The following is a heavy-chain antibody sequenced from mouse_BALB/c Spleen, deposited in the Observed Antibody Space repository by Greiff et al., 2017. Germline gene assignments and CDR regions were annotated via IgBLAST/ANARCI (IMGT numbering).Heavy chain of an antibody. CDR1: GYTFTSYW. CDR2: IYPGSGST. CDR3: ARGGNPYYYAMDY. D-gene: IGHD2-1*01. V-gene: IGHV1S22*01. Sequence: LQQPGSELVRPGASVKLSCKASGYTFTSYWMHWVKQRPGQGLEWIGNIYPGSGSTNYDEKFKSKATLTVDKSSSTAYMQLSSLTSEDSAVYYCARGGNPYYYAMDYWGQGTSVTVSS. J-gene: IGHJ4*01.